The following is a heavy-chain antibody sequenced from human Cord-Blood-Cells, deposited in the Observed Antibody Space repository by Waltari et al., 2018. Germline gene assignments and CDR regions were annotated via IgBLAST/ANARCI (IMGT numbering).Heavy chain of an antibody. V-gene: IGHV4-34*01. D-gene: IGHD3-22*01. CDR2: INHSGST. CDR3: ATLIADYYYYGMDV. J-gene: IGHJ6*02. Sequence: QVQLQQWGAGRLKPSETLSLTCAVYGGSFSGYYWSWIRQPPGKGLEWIGEINHSGSTNYNPSLKSRVTISVDTSKNQFSLKLSSVTAADTAVYYCATLIADYYYYGMDVWGQGTTVTVSS. CDR1: GGSFSGYY.